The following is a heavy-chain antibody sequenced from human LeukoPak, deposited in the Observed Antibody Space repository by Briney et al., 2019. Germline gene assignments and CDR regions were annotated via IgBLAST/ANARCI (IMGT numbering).Heavy chain of an antibody. CDR3: ATDLLYYDSSGYYRDFDY. CDR1: GYTLTELS. CDR2: FDPEDGET. J-gene: IGHJ4*02. V-gene: IGHV1-24*01. Sequence: ASVKVSCKVSGYTLTELSMHWVRQAPGKWLEWMGGFDPEDGETIYAQKFQGRVTMTEDTSTDTAYMELSSLRSEDTAVYYCATDLLYYDSSGYYRDFDYWGQGTLVTVSS. D-gene: IGHD3-22*01.